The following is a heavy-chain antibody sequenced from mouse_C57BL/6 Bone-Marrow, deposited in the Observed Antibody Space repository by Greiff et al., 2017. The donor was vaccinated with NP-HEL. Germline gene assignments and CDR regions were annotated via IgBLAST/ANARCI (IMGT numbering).Heavy chain of an antibody. CDR2: ISDGGSYT. CDR1: GFTFSSYA. Sequence: EVKLVESGGGLVKPGGSLKLSCAASGFTFSSYAMSWVRQTPEKRLEWVATISDGGSYTYYPDNVKGRFTISRDNAKNNLYLQMSHLKSEDTAMYYCARVPLYRSNYVRYFDVWDRGTTVTVTS. D-gene: IGHD2-5*01. J-gene: IGHJ1*03. CDR3: ARVPLYRSNYVRYFDV. V-gene: IGHV5-4*03.